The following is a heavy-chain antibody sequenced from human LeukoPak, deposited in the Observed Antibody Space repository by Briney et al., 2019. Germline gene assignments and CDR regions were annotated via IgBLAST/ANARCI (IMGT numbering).Heavy chain of an antibody. CDR3: ARATGSSSWYYFDY. CDR2: ISSSSSYI. J-gene: IGHJ4*02. Sequence: GGSLRLSCAASGFTFSSYGMNWVRQAPGKGLEWVSSISSSSSYIYYADSVKGRFTISRDNAKNSLYLQMNSLRAEDTAVYYCARATGSSSWYYFDYWGQGTLATVSS. V-gene: IGHV3-21*01. D-gene: IGHD6-13*01. CDR1: GFTFSSYG.